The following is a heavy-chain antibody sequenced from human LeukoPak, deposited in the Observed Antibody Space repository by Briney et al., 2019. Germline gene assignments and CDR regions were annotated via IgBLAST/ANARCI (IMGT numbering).Heavy chain of an antibody. CDR1: GFTFSNCA. V-gene: IGHV3-64D*06. CDR2: ISTDGGGT. Sequence: GGSLRLSCSASGFTFSNCAMHWVRQAPGKGLEYVSAISTDGGGTYYADSVKGRFTISRDNSKDTLFLQMSSLRPEDTAVYYCVKRVAGSRGYDYWGQGTLVTISS. CDR3: VKRVAGSRGYDY. J-gene: IGHJ4*02. D-gene: IGHD3-22*01.